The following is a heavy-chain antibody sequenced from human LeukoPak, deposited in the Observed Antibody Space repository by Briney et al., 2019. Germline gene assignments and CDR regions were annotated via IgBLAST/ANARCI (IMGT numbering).Heavy chain of an antibody. Sequence: AGGSLRLSCAASGFTFSSYSMNWVRQAPGKGLEWVSAISGIVGSTYYADPVKGRFTTSRDTSRDTLYLQMNSLRAGDTAVYYCAKGYYDYIWGSYYFDYWGQGPLVTVSS. D-gene: IGHD3-16*01. CDR2: ISGIVGST. CDR3: AKGYYDYIWGSYYFDY. CDR1: GFTFSSYS. J-gene: IGHJ4*02. V-gene: IGHV3-23*01.